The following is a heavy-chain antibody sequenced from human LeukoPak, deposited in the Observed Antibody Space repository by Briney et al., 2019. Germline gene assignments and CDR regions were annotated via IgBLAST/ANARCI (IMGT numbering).Heavy chain of an antibody. V-gene: IGHV1-69*04. CDR1: GGTFSSYA. CDR2: IIPILGIA. Sequence: SVKVSCKASGGTFSSYAISWVRQAPGQGLEWMGRIIPILGIANYAQKFQGRVTITADKSTSTAYMELSSLRSEDTAVYYCARARALRLGELSSYYFDYWGQGTLVTVSS. CDR3: ARARALRLGELSSYYFDY. J-gene: IGHJ4*02. D-gene: IGHD3-16*02.